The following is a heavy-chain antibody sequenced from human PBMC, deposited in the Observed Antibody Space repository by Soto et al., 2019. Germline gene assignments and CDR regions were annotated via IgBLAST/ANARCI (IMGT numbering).Heavy chain of an antibody. CDR2: INHSGST. CDR3: ARARIVVVPAARYNWLDP. Sequence: SETLSLTCAVYGGSFSGYYWSWIRQPPGKGLEWIGEINHSGSTNYNPSLKSRVTISVDTSKNQFSLKLSSVTAADTAVYYCARARIVVVPAARYNWLDPWGQGTLVT. J-gene: IGHJ5*02. CDR1: GGSFSGYY. D-gene: IGHD2-2*01. V-gene: IGHV4-34*01.